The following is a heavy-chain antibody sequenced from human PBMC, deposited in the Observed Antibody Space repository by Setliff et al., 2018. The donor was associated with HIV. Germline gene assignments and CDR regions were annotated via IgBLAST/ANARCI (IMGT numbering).Heavy chain of an antibody. CDR3: ARAFLAYRAVDF. D-gene: IGHD4-4*01. J-gene: IGHJ4*02. CDR1: GESFSAYS. V-gene: IGHV4-34*01. Sequence: SETLSLTCAVYGESFSAYSWTWIRQPPGKGLEWIGEINHSGSTTYNPSLRGRVTVSVDMSKNQFSLKLKSVTAADTAFYYCARAFLAYRAVDFWGQGTLVTVSS. CDR2: INHSGST.